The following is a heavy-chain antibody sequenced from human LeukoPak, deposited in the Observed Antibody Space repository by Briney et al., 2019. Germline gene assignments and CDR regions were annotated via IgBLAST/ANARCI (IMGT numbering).Heavy chain of an antibody. CDR3: ARSGWGNRQAFDI. CDR1: DYTFTSYG. J-gene: IGHJ3*02. V-gene: IGHV1-18*01. D-gene: IGHD6-19*01. CDR2: ISGYNGNT. Sequence: GSVKVSCKASDYTFTSYGISWVRQAPGQGLEWMGWISGYNGNTKYAQKVQGRVTMTTDTSTSTAYMELRSLRSDDTAVYYCARSGWGNRQAFDIWGQGTMVTVSS.